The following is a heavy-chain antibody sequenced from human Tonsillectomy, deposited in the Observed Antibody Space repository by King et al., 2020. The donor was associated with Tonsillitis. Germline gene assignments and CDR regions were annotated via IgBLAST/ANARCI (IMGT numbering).Heavy chain of an antibody. CDR3: TRSLFYQGSNGYRYDAFDI. Sequence: VQLVESGGGLVQPGGSLKLSCAASGFTFSGSTMQWVRQASGKGLEWIGRIRGKVDNYATEYAASVKGRFTISRDDSENTAYLQMNSLETEDTAVYYCTRSLFYQGSNGYRYDAFDIWGQGTTVTVSS. CDR1: GFTFSGST. J-gene: IGHJ3*02. D-gene: IGHD3-22*01. V-gene: IGHV3-73*02. CDR2: IRGKVDNYAT.